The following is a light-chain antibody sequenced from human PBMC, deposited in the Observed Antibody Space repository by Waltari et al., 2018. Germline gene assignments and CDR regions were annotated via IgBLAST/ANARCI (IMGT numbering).Light chain of an antibody. CDR2: ATF. Sequence: AIQMTQSPSSLSASVGDRVTITCRPSQDIRNDLGWYQHKQGKAPNLLIYATFILQSGVPSRCGGGGSGRDFNLNISSLQPEDFATYYRLQDYKFPRTFGQGTKVEV. V-gene: IGKV1-6*01. CDR1: QDIRND. CDR3: LQDYKFPRT. J-gene: IGKJ1*01.